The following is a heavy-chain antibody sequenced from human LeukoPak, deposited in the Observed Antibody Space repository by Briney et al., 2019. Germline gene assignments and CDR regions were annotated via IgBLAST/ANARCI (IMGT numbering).Heavy chain of an antibody. CDR3: VRVQADGHSDI. J-gene: IGHJ3*02. CDR1: GGSISNYH. V-gene: IGHV4-59*01. CDR2: IYYRGST. Sequence: SETLSLTCTVSGGSISNYHWSWIRQPPGKGLGSIGYIYYRGSTKYNPSLESRVTISVDMSKNQFSLKLNSVPAADTAVYYCVRVQADGHSDIWGQGTMVTVSS. D-gene: IGHD5-24*01.